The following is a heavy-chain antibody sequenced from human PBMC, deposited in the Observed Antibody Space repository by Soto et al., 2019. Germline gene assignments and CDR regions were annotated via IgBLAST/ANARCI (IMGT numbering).Heavy chain of an antibody. Sequence: QITLKESGPTLVKPTQTLTLTCTFSGFSLSTSGVGVGWIRQPPGKALEWLALIYWDDDKRYSPSLKSRLTITKDTSKNQVVLTMTNMDPVDTATYYCAHRTNFGRYSWFDPWGQGTLVTVSS. V-gene: IGHV2-5*02. D-gene: IGHD3-10*01. CDR3: AHRTNFGRYSWFDP. J-gene: IGHJ5*02. CDR1: GFSLSTSGVG. CDR2: IYWDDDK.